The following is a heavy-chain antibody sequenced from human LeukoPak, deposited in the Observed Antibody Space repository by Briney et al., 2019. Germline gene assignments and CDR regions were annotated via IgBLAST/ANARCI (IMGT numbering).Heavy chain of an antibody. V-gene: IGHV4-59*01. J-gene: IGHJ4*02. CDR1: GGSISSYY. CDR3: ARDRGYSYGIDY. CDR2: IYYSGST. Sequence: SETLSLTRTVSGGSISSYYWSWIRQPPGKGLEWIGYIYYSGSTNYNPSLKSRVTISVDTSKNQFSLKLSSVTAADTAVYYCARDRGYSYGIDYWGQGTLVTVSS. D-gene: IGHD5-18*01.